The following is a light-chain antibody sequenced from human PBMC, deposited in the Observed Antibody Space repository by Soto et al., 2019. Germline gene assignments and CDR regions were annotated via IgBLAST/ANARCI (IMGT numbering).Light chain of an antibody. Sequence: DIQMTQSPSSLSASVGDGVTITCRASQTISKYLNWYQQKPGKAPKLLIYVASSLQSGVPSRFSGSGSGTYFSLTISSLQPEDFAVYYCQHQSSWPRTFGQGTKVDIK. V-gene: IGKV1-39*01. CDR3: QHQSSWPRT. CDR1: QTISKY. CDR2: VAS. J-gene: IGKJ1*01.